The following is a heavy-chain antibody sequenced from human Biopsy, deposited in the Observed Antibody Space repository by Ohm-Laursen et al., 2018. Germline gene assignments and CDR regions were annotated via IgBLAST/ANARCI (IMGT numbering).Heavy chain of an antibody. Sequence: GSLRLSCAASGFTFTNAWMSWVRQAPGKGPEWVGLIKRQTDGGATDYAAPVKGRFTISRDDSKNTLYLQMNSLKTEDTAVYYCTTEVGITYYYYYGMDVWGQGTTVTVSS. CDR2: IKRQTDGGAT. J-gene: IGHJ6*01. D-gene: IGHD1-14*01. CDR3: TTEVGITYYYYYGMDV. V-gene: IGHV3-15*01. CDR1: GFTFTNAW.